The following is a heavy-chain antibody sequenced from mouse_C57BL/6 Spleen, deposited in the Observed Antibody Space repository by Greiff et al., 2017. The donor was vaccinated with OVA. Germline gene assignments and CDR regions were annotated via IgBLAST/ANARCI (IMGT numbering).Heavy chain of an antibody. V-gene: IGHV1-52*01. CDR2: IDPSDSET. CDR3: ARGGTLLRAMDY. CDR1: GYTFTSYW. Sequence: QVQLKQSGAELVRPGSSVKLSCKASGYTFTSYWMHWVKQRPIQGLEWIGNIDPSDSETHYNQKFKDKATLTVDKSSSTAYMQLSSLTSEDSAVYYCARGGTLLRAMDYWGQGTSVTVSS. J-gene: IGHJ4*01. D-gene: IGHD2-12*01.